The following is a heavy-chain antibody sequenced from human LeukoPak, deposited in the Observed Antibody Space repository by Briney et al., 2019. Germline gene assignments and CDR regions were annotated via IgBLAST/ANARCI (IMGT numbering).Heavy chain of an antibody. J-gene: IGHJ4*02. Sequence: GGSLRLSCAASGFTFSGYSMSWVRQAPGKGLEWVAHIKQGGSETSYVDSVKGRFTVSRDNAKNSVYLQMNSLRAEDTAVYYCARWRGAQSEFVFWGQGTLVTVSS. V-gene: IGHV3-7*01. CDR1: GFTFSGYS. CDR2: IKQGGSET. CDR3: ARWRGAQSEFVF. D-gene: IGHD3-3*01.